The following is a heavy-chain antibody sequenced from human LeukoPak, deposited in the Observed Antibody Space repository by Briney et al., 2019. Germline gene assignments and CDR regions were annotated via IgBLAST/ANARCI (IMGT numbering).Heavy chain of an antibody. D-gene: IGHD3-3*01. Sequence: GGSLTLSCSASGFTFSTYAMHWLRQAPGKGLEYVSAISSNGGGTYYADAVKGRFTISRDNSKNTLFLQMSSLRAEDTAVYYCVKEQTFFGVVMDIWGQGTMVTVSS. V-gene: IGHV3-64D*09. CDR1: GFTFSTYA. J-gene: IGHJ3*02. CDR3: VKEQTFFGVVMDI. CDR2: ISSNGGGT.